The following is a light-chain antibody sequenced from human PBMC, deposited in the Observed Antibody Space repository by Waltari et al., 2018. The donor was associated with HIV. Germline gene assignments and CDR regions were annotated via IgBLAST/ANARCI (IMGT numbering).Light chain of an antibody. J-gene: IGLJ2*01. CDR3: SSYGGSDNRVV. Sequence: QSALTQPPSASGSPGQSVTIPGTGTSSDVGGYTFDSWYQQHPGKAPKCIIYEVNKRPSGVPSRFSGSNSGNTASLTVSGLQAEDEADYYCSSYGGSDNRVVFGGGTKLTVL. CDR2: EVN. CDR1: SSDVGGYTF. V-gene: IGLV2-8*01.